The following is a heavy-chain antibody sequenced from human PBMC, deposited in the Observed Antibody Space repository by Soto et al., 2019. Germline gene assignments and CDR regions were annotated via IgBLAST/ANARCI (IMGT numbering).Heavy chain of an antibody. J-gene: IGHJ6*02. CDR3: ARDGYSSSWSDPYYYYGMDV. D-gene: IGHD6-13*01. Sequence: GGSLRLSCAASGFTFSSYAMHWVRQAPGKGLEWVAVISYDGSNKYYADSVKGRFTISRDNSKNTLYLQMNSLRAEDTAVYYCARDGYSSSWSDPYYYYGMDVWGQGTTVTVS. V-gene: IGHV3-30-3*01. CDR1: GFTFSSYA. CDR2: ISYDGSNK.